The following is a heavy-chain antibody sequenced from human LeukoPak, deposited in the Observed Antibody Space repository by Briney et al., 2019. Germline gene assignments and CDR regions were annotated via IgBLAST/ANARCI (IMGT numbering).Heavy chain of an antibody. D-gene: IGHD2-21*02. J-gene: IGHJ4*02. CDR3: ASRLEGDPGTAKHFDY. CDR2: IYYSGST. V-gene: IGHV4-39*07. Sequence: ETLSLTCTVSGGSISSSDYYWGWIRQPPGKGLEWIGSIYYSGSTYYNPSLKSRVTISVDTSKNQFSLKLSSVTAADTAVYYCASRLEGDPGTAKHFDYWGQGTLVTVSS. CDR1: GGSISSSDYY.